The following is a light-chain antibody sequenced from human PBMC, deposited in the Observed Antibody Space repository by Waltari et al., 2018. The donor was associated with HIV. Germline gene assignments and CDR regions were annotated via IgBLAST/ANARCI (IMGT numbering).Light chain of an antibody. V-gene: IGLV3-21*01. CDR1: DFGNRD. Sequence: SYVLTQPPSITLAPGKTANITCGGNDFGNRDVQWYQQNTGKAPILLIYEDDYRPSGIPDRFSGSNSDNTATLTINRVEVGDEADYYCQVWDSGSDHVFGSGTTVTVL. CDR3: QVWDSGSDHV. J-gene: IGLJ1*01. CDR2: EDD.